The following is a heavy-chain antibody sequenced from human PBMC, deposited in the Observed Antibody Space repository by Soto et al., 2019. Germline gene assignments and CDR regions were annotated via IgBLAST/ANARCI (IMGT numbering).Heavy chain of an antibody. CDR1: GFTVSSYS. Sequence: GGSLRLSCAASGFTVSSYSMNWVRQAPGKGLEWVSSISSSSSSLYYADSVTGRFTISRDNAKNSLYLQMNSLRAEDTAVYYCARARGHGSSDYWGQGTLVTVSS. J-gene: IGHJ4*02. CDR3: ARARGHGSSDY. D-gene: IGHD6-6*01. CDR2: ISSSSSSL. V-gene: IGHV3-21*01.